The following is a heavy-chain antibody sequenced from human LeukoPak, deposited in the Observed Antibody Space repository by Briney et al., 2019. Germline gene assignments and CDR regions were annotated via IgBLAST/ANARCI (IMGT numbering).Heavy chain of an antibody. Sequence: ASVKVSCKAPGYMFTSYGISWVRQAPGQGLEWMGWISAYNGNTNYAQNLQGRVTMTTDTSTSTVYLELRSLRSDDTAVYYCARDGIVVVVGAAHEYFQHWGQGTLVTVSS. CDR1: GYMFTSYG. J-gene: IGHJ1*01. V-gene: IGHV1-18*01. D-gene: IGHD2-15*01. CDR2: ISAYNGNT. CDR3: ARDGIVVVVGAAHEYFQH.